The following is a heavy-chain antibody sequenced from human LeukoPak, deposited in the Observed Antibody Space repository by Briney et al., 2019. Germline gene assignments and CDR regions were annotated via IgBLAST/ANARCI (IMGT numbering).Heavy chain of an antibody. CDR1: GFTFSTHA. CDR3: AKPHSSGSYPYYFDS. Sequence: GGSLRLSCVASGFTFSTHAMSWVRLAPGKWLDAVSAVGCSDGITYYADALKCRFTISRDNSKDTLYLQMNSLRATDTALYYCAKPHSSGSYPYYFDSWGQGTLVTVSS. V-gene: IGHV3-23*01. D-gene: IGHD3-22*01. J-gene: IGHJ4*02. CDR2: VGCSDGIT.